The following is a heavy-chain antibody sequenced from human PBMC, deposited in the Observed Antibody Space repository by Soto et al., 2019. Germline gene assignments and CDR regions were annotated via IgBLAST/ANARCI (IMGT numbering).Heavy chain of an antibody. J-gene: IGHJ5*02. D-gene: IGHD3-16*02. CDR1: GFRFRDYW. V-gene: IGHV3-7*03. CDR2: IKQDESDK. CDR3: AAYCYTMTCTHFHGYS. Sequence: EVQLVESGGGLVQTGGSVRLSCAVSGFRFRDYWMSWVRQAPGKGLEWVANIKQDESDKYYVDSVKGRFTISRDNAKNALYLQMNSLRVEDTAVYHCAAYCYTMTCTHFHGYSWGQGTQVTVSS.